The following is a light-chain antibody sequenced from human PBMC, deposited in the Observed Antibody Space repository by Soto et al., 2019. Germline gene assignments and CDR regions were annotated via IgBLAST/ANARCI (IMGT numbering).Light chain of an antibody. CDR1: QSVSSN. CDR2: GAS. Sequence: EILMTQSPATLSVTPGERATLSCRTSQSVSSNLARYQQKPGQAPRLLNYGASTRAPDIPARFSGSETGTEFTLTISSLQSEEFAVYYCQQYNNWTSALTFGGGTKVDIK. V-gene: IGKV3-15*01. CDR3: QQYNNWTSALT. J-gene: IGKJ4*01.